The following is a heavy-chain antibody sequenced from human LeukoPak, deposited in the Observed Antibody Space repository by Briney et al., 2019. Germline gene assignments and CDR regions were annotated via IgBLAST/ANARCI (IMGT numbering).Heavy chain of an antibody. Sequence: SETLSLTCAVYGGSFSGYYWSWIRQPPGKGLEWIGEINHSGSTNYNPSLKSRFTISVDTSKNQFSLKLSSVTAADTAVYYCARHRYYYRSGSYYPDIWGQGTMVTVSS. J-gene: IGHJ3*02. D-gene: IGHD3-10*01. V-gene: IGHV4-34*01. CDR2: INHSGST. CDR3: ARHRYYYRSGSYYPDI. CDR1: GGSFSGYY.